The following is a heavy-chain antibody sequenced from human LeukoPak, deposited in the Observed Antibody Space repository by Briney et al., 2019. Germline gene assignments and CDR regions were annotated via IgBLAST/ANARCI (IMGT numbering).Heavy chain of an antibody. J-gene: IGHJ4*02. Sequence: SQTLSLTCDISGDSVSGNIVAWNWIRQSPSRGLEWLGRTNYRSKWYNDYAVSVRGRITINPDTSKNRFSLQLDSVTPEDTAVYYCARGSSGSVDYWGQGTLVTVSS. CDR1: GDSVSGNIVA. CDR2: TNYRSKWYN. CDR3: ARGSSGSVDY. V-gene: IGHV6-1*01. D-gene: IGHD6-19*01.